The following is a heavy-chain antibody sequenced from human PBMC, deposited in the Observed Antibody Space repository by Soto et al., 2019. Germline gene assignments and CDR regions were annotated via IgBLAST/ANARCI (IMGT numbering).Heavy chain of an antibody. D-gene: IGHD3-3*01. CDR1: GGSFSGYY. V-gene: IGHV4-34*01. Sequence: QVQLQQWGAGLLKPSETLSLTCAVYGGSFSGYYWSWIRQPPGKGLEWIGEINHSGSTNYNPSLKSRVTISVDTSKNQFSLKLSSVTAADTAVNYCARSRDFWSGYGWFDPWGQGTLVTVSS. CDR2: INHSGST. CDR3: ARSRDFWSGYGWFDP. J-gene: IGHJ5*02.